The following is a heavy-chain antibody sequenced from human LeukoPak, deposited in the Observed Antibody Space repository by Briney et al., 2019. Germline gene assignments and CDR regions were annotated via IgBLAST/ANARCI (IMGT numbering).Heavy chain of an antibody. CDR1: GGSISSSCYY. Sequence: PSETLSLTCTVSGGSISSSCYYWVWLPQPPGQGLEWFGSIYCSGSTYYNPSLKSLVTISVATSKTPFTLKLSSVTAADTAVYYCAREGLVRLQGLFDYWGQGTLVTVSS. V-gene: IGHV4-39*01. CDR3: AREGLVRLQGLFDY. J-gene: IGHJ4*02. CDR2: IYCSGST. D-gene: IGHD3-3*01.